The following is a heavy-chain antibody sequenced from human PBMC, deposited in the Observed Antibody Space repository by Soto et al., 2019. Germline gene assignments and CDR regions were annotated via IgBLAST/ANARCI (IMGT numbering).Heavy chain of an antibody. Sequence: GGSLRLSCVASGFSFSNYAMSWVRQAPGKGLEWVSSISGSGGRTHYADSMKGRFTISRDNSKNTLYLQVTSLRAEDTALYYCAKDQRGYGWSSDYWGQGTLVTVSS. V-gene: IGHV3-23*01. CDR3: AKDQRGYGWSSDY. D-gene: IGHD6-19*01. CDR2: ISGSGGRT. J-gene: IGHJ4*02. CDR1: GFSFSNYA.